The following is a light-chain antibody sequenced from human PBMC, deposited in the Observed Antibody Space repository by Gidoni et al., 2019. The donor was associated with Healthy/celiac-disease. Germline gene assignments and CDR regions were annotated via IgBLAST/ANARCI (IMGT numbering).Light chain of an antibody. J-gene: IGKJ1*01. Sequence: TLVSSARGEIATPCQRARQSCNSIKSCQHKKPGQAQRLLIDGASTRARGIPARCGGSGAGKEITLIISSQQYENFAVYYCQQYNIWMQTFGQGTEVEIK. CDR1: QSCNSI. V-gene: IGKV3-15*01. CDR2: GAS. CDR3: QQYNIWMQT.